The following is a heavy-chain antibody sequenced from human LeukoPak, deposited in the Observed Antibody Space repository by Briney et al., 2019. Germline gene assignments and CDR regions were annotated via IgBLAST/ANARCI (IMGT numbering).Heavy chain of an antibody. CDR2: IYNGGST. CDR1: GFSVSSNY. V-gene: IGHV3-66*01. J-gene: IGHJ4*02. D-gene: IGHD6-19*01. CDR3: ARASRWLAFDG. Sequence: PGGSLRLSCAASGFSVSSNYMAWVRQAPGKGLEWVSVIYNGGSTKYGESVKDRFTISRDNSKNTLHLQMNSLRAEDTALYYCARASRWLAFDGWGQGALVTVSA.